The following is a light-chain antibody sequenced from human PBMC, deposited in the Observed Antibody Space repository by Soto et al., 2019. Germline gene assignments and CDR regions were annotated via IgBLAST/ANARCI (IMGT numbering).Light chain of an antibody. Sequence: EIVLTQSPGTLSLSPGERATLSCRASQSVTSSYLAWYQQKHGQHPRLLMYGASNRATGIPDRFSGSGSATDFTLISSRLEPEDFAVYYCQQYCSSRTFGQGTKVEIK. V-gene: IGKV3-20*01. CDR1: QSVTSSY. J-gene: IGKJ1*01. CDR2: GAS. CDR3: QQYCSSRT.